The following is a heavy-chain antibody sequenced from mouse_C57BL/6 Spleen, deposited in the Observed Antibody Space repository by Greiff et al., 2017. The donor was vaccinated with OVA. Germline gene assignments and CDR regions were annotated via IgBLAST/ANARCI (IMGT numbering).Heavy chain of an antibody. V-gene: IGHV5-9-1*02. CDR3: TRESDYYGSSRWFAY. CDR1: GFTFSSYA. D-gene: IGHD1-1*01. Sequence: EVKLVESGEGLVKPGGSLKLSCAASGFTFSSYAMSWVRQTPEKRLEWVAYISSGGDYIYYADTVKGRFTISRDNARNTLYLQMSSLKSEDTAMYYCTRESDYYGSSRWFAYWGQGTLVTVSA. J-gene: IGHJ3*01. CDR2: ISSGGDYI.